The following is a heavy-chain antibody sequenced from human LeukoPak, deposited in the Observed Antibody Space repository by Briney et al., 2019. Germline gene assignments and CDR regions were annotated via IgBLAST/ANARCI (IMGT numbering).Heavy chain of an antibody. CDR2: ISSSSSYI. CDR1: GFTFRSYS. J-gene: IGHJ3*02. V-gene: IGHV3-21*04. Sequence: GGSLRLSCAASGFTFRSYSMHWVRQAPGKGLEWVSSISSSSSYIYYADSVKGRFTISRDNAKNSLYLQMNSLRAEDTALYYCARTQTPGVGANDAFDIWGQGTMVTVSS. D-gene: IGHD1-26*01. CDR3: ARTQTPGVGANDAFDI.